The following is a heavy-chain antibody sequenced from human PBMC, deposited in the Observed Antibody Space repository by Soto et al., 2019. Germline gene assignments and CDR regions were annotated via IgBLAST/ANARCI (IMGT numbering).Heavy chain of an antibody. CDR3: AAPVVVVAATRIYYYGMDV. V-gene: IGHV1-69*13. CDR1: GGTFSSYA. Sequence: SVKVSCKASGGTFSSYAISWVRQAPGQGLEWMGGIIPIFGTANYAQKFQGRVTITADESTSTAYMELSSLRSEDTAVYYCAAPVVVVAATRIYYYGMDVWGQGTTVTVSS. D-gene: IGHD2-15*01. CDR2: IIPIFGTA. J-gene: IGHJ6*02.